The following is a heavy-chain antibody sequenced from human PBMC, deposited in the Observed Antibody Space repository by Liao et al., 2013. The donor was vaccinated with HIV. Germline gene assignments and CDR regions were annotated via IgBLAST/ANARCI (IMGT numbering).Heavy chain of an antibody. D-gene: IGHD6-19*01. V-gene: IGHV4-34*01. Sequence: QVQLQQWGAGLLKPSETLSLTCTVYGGSFSGYSWSWIRQSPGKGLEWIGELNHGVSSNYNPSLERRVAISADTSKNQFSLKLSSVTAADTAVYYCARDLGWYYFDYWGQGTLVTVSS. CDR3: ARDLGWYYFDY. CDR2: LNHGVSS. J-gene: IGHJ4*02. CDR1: GGSFSGYS.